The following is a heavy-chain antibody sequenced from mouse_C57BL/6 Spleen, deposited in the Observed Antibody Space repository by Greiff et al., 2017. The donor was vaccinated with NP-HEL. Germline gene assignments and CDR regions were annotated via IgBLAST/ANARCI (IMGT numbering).Heavy chain of an antibody. CDR1: GYTFTSYW. V-gene: IGHV1-55*01. Sequence: QVQLQQPGAELVKPGASVKMSCKASGYTFTSYWITWVKQRPGQGLEWIGDIYPGSGSTNYNEKFKSKATLTVETSSSTAYMQLSSLTSEDSAVYYCARKSKVSYWYFDVWGTGTTVTVSS. J-gene: IGHJ1*03. CDR3: ARKSKVSYWYFDV. CDR2: IYPGSGST. D-gene: IGHD6-2*01.